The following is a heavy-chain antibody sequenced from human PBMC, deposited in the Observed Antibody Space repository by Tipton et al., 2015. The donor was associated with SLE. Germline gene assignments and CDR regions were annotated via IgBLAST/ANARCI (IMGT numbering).Heavy chain of an antibody. CDR1: GYSIRNGYY. Sequence: TLSLTCNVSGYSIRNGYYWGWIRQAPGKGLEWTGTIHHSGITYYNPSLKSRVTISVDTSKNQFSLKLRSVTAADTAVYYCAREYSGYDYRTFYHWGQGTLVTVSS. V-gene: IGHV4-38-2*02. J-gene: IGHJ4*02. CDR2: IHHSGIT. CDR3: AREYSGYDYRTFYH. D-gene: IGHD5-12*01.